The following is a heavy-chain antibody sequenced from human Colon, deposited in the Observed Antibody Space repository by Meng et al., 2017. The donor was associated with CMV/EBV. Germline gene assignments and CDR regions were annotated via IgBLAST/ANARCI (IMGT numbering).Heavy chain of an antibody. CDR3: ARDRLEGDYSGPGF. CDR2: ISRDSSSI. J-gene: IGHJ4*02. D-gene: IGHD1-1*01. V-gene: IGHV3-21*01. Sequence: SLRLSCAASGFTFSRYSMDWLRQAPGKGLEWVSSISRDSSSIYYSNSVRGRFTISRDDAENSLYLQMNSLRAEDTAFYYCARDRLEGDYSGPGFWGQGTLVTVSS. CDR1: GFTFSRYS.